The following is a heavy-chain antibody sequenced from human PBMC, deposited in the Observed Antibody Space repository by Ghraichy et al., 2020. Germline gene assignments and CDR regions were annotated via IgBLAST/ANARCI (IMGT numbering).Heavy chain of an antibody. CDR3: ASLPGDDFWSGYGFDYYYYMDV. Sequence: SETLSLTCTVSGGSISSSSYYWGWIRQPPGKGLEWIGSIYYSGSTYYNPSLKSRVTISVDTSKNQFSPKLSSVTAADTAVYYCASLPGDDFWSGYGFDYYYYMDVWGKGTTVTVSS. CDR2: IYYSGST. D-gene: IGHD3-3*01. J-gene: IGHJ6*03. CDR1: GGSISSSSYY. V-gene: IGHV4-39*07.